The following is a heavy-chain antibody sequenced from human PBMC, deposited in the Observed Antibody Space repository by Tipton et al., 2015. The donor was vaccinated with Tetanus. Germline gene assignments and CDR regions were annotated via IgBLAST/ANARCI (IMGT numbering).Heavy chain of an antibody. V-gene: IGHV6-1*01. J-gene: IGHJ4*02. D-gene: IGHD6-19*01. CDR2: TYYRSKWYN. CDR1: GDSVSSNIAA. CDR3: VRDGGSGHECLDF. Sequence: GLVKPSQTLSLTCAISGDSVSSNIAAWNWIRQSPSRGLEWLGRTYYRSKWYNEYAPSVKGRITISPDTSKNQFSLQLNSVTPEDTAVYYCVRDGGSGHECLDFWGQGTLVTVSS.